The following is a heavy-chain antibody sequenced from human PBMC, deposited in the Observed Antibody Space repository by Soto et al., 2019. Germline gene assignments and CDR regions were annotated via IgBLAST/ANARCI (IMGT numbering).Heavy chain of an antibody. Sequence: SETLSLTCTFSGGSIRGYYWSWIRQPPGKGLEWIGYMYNTGSTVYNPSFKSRVTISVDTSKNQFSLKLNSVTAADTAVYYCARDLWGYCGTDCYPLDVWGQGTTVTVSS. CDR1: GGSIRGYY. CDR2: MYNTGST. V-gene: IGHV4-59*01. CDR3: ARDLWGYCGTDCYPLDV. D-gene: IGHD2-21*02. J-gene: IGHJ6*02.